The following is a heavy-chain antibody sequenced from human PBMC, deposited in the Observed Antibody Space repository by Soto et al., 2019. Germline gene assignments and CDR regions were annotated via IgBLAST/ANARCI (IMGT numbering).Heavy chain of an antibody. D-gene: IGHD3-16*02. V-gene: IGHV1-69*01. J-gene: IGHJ6*02. Sequence: QVQLVQSGAEVKKPGSSVKVSCKASGGTFSSYAISWVRQAPGQGLEWMGGIIPIFGTANYAQKFQGRVTITADESTSTAYMELSSLRSEDTAVYYCARGGFYDYVWGSYRSYYYYGIDVGGQVTTVTVSS. CDR2: IIPIFGTA. CDR1: GGTFSSYA. CDR3: ARGGFYDYVWGSYRSYYYYGIDV.